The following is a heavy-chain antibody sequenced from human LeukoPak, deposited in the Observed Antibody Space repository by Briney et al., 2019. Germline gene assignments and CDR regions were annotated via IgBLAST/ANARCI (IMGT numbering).Heavy chain of an antibody. CDR1: GFTFSSYG. V-gene: IGHV3-33*01. CDR2: IWYDGSNK. D-gene: IGHD6-13*01. CDR3: ARDAGVYSSSWLNYYYYYYMDV. Sequence: PGRSLRLSCAASGFTFSSYGMHWVRQAPGKGLEWVAVIWYDGSNKYYADSVKGRFTISRDNSKSTLYLQMNSLRAEDTAVYYCARDAGVYSSSWLNYYYYYYMDVWGKGTTVTVSS. J-gene: IGHJ6*03.